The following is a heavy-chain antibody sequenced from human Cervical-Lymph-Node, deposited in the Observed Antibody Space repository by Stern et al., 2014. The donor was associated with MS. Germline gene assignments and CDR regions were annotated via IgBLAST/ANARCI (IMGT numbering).Heavy chain of an antibody. D-gene: IGHD5-24*01. V-gene: IGHV5-51*03. CDR1: GYRFTNNW. J-gene: IGHJ4*02. CDR3: ARRGDGYMGIDY. Sequence: VQLVQSGAEVKKPGESLRISCEVSGYRFTNNWIGWVRQMPGKGLEWMGIIYPGDPETGYSPSFPGQVPTLDDKSNTTAYLQWSSLKASDTAIYYCARRGDGYMGIDYWGQGTLVTVSS. CDR2: IYPGDPET.